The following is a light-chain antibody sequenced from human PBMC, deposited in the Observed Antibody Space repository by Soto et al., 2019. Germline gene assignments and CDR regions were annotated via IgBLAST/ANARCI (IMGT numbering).Light chain of an antibody. Sequence: EIGLTQSPGTLSFSPGERASLFCRASQTFSCSSLAWYHQNPGQAPRILIYGASNRSTGIPDRFGGSGSGADFTLTISRLEPEDFAVYYCQQYGRAPRKFGHGTQ. CDR1: QTFSCSS. J-gene: IGKJ1*01. CDR2: GAS. V-gene: IGKV3-20*01. CDR3: QQYGRAPRK.